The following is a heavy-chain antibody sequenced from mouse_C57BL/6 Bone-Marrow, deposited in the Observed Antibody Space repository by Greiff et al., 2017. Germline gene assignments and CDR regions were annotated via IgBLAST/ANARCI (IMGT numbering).Heavy chain of an antibody. V-gene: IGHV5-16*01. CDR3: ARETYYGYGYYAMDY. CDR2: INYDGSST. D-gene: IGHD2-9*01. J-gene: IGHJ4*01. CDR1: GFTFSDYY. Sequence: EVQRVESEGGLVQPGSSMKLSCTASGFTFSDYYMAWVRQVPEKGLEWVANINYDGSSTYYLDSLKSRFIISRDNAKNILYLQMSSLKSEDTATYYCARETYYGYGYYAMDYWGQGTSVTVSS.